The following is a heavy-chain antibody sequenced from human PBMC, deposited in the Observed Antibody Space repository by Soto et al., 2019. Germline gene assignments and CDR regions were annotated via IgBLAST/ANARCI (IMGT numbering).Heavy chain of an antibody. CDR1: GFTFDHYG. J-gene: IGHJ4*02. D-gene: IGHD3-10*01. CDR2: INWDGTSI. V-gene: IGHV3-20*04. Sequence: EVLLVESGGGVVRPGGSLRHSCTASGFTFDHYGMSWVRQGPGKGLEWVATINWDGTSIGYADSVKGRFTISRDNARNSLYLQMNSLRAEDTASYCGARDLSITAEPFDCWGQGALVTVSS. CDR3: ARDLSITAEPFDC.